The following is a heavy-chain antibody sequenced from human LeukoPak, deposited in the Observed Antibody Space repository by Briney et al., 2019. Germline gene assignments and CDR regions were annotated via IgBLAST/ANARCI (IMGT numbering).Heavy chain of an antibody. CDR3: ARGFCSSTSCFTNFGY. D-gene: IGHD2-2*02. CDR2: IYPGDSDT. J-gene: IGHJ4*02. Sequence: GESLKISCQGSGYSFTTYWIGWVRQMPGKGLEWMGIIYPGDSDTRYSPSFQGQVTISADKSISTAYLQWSSLEASDTAMYYCARGFCSSTSCFTNFGYWGQGTLVTVSS. CDR1: GYSFTTYW. V-gene: IGHV5-51*01.